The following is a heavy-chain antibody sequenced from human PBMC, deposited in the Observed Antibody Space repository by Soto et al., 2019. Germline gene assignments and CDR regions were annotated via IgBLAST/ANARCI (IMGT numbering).Heavy chain of an antibody. CDR2: INHSGST. CDR1: GGSFSGYY. J-gene: IGHJ5*02. V-gene: IGHV4-34*01. CDR3: ARGLKQQLEKGWFDP. D-gene: IGHD6-13*01. Sequence: SETLSLTCAVYGGSFSGYYWSWIRQPPGKGLEWIGEINHSGSTNYNPSLKSRVTISVDTSKNQFSLKLSSVTAADTAVYYCARGLKQQLEKGWFDPWGQGTLVTVSS.